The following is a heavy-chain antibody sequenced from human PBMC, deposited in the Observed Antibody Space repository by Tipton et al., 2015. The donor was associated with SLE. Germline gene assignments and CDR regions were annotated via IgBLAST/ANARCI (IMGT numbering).Heavy chain of an antibody. CDR2: IDSQGSTT. CDR3: ASLSAPSDY. J-gene: IGHJ4*02. Sequence: SLRLSCAVSGFTLINYDMTWVRQAPGKGLVWVSEIDSQGSTTNYADSVKGRFSIYRDNAKKTLFLEMNSVRVDDTAVYYCASLSAPSDYWGQGTLVTVSS. V-gene: IGHV3-74*01. CDR1: GFTLINYD.